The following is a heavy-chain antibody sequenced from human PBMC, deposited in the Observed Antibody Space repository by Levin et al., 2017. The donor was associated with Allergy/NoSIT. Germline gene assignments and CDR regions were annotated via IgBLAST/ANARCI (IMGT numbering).Heavy chain of an antibody. D-gene: IGHD3-10*01. V-gene: IGHV1-8*01. CDR1: GYTFTSYD. J-gene: IGHJ6*02. CDR3: ARAKVVRGVIRCMDV. CDR2: MNPNSGNT. Sequence: ASVKVSCKASGYTFTSYDINWVRQATGQGLEWMGWMNPNSGNTGYAQKFQGRVTMTRNTSISTAYMELSSLRSEDTAVYYCARAKVVRGVIRCMDVWGQGTTVTVSS.